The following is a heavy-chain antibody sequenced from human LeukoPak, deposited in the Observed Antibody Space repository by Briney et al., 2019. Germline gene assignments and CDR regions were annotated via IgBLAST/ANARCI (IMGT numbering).Heavy chain of an antibody. J-gene: IGHJ4*02. CDR3: ARVRAAATDY. Sequence: PGGSLRLSCAASGFTFSSYWMSWVRQAPGKGLEWVANIKQDGSEKFYVDSVKGRFTISRDNAKSSLYLQMNSLRAEDTAVYYRARVRAAATDYWGQGTLVTVSS. D-gene: IGHD2-15*01. CDR1: GFTFSSYW. CDR2: IKQDGSEK. V-gene: IGHV3-7*01.